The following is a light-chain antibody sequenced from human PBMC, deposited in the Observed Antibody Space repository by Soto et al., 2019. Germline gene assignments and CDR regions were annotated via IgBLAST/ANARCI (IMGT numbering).Light chain of an antibody. CDR1: SSDVGGFDY. Sequence: QAVVTQPASVSGSPGQSITISCTGTSSDVGGFDYVSWYQHLPGKAPKLMISQVNNRPSGVSNRFSGSKSGNTASLTISGLQAEDEADYYCSSFTRSTAVVFGGGTKLTVL. V-gene: IGLV2-14*01. CDR3: SSFTRSTAVV. J-gene: IGLJ3*02. CDR2: QVN.